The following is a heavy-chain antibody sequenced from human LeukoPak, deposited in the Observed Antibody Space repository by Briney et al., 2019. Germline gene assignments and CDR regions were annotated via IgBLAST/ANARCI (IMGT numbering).Heavy chain of an antibody. CDR3: ARGSLMYCSSTSCYQFRH. CDR1: GGSFSGYY. D-gene: IGHD2-2*01. J-gene: IGHJ1*01. V-gene: IGHV4-34*01. Sequence: SETLSLTCAVYGGSFSGYYWSWIRQPPGKGLGWIGEINHSGSTYYNPSLKSRVTISVDTSKNQFSLKLSSVTAADTAVYYCARGSLMYCSSTSCYQFRHWGQGTLVTVSS. CDR2: INHSGST.